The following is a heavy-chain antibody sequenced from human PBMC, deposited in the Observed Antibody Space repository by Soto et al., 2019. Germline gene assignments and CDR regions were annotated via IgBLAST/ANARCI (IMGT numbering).Heavy chain of an antibody. CDR3: ARAWGAVAGRYYFDY. D-gene: IGHD6-19*01. CDR1: GGTFSSYA. Sequence: GPSVKVSCKASGGTFSSYAINWVRQAPGQGLEWMGGIIPIFGTANYAQKFQGRVTITADESTSTTYMELSSLRSEDTAVYYCARAWGAVAGRYYFDYRGQGTLVTVSS. CDR2: IIPIFGTA. V-gene: IGHV1-69*13. J-gene: IGHJ4*02.